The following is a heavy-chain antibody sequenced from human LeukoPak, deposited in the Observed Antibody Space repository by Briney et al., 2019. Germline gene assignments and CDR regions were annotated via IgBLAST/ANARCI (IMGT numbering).Heavy chain of an antibody. J-gene: IGHJ4*02. CDR2: IIPSDGST. V-gene: IGHV1-46*01. D-gene: IGHD3-10*01. Sequence: ASVKVSCKASGYSFTRYFIHWVRQAPGQGLEWMGIIIPSDGSTSYAQKFQGRVTMTRDTSTSTVYMELSSLRSEDTAVYYCARGKVVTIVRGVIITYFDYWGQGTLVTASS. CDR3: ARGKVVTIVRGVIITYFDY. CDR1: GYSFTRYF.